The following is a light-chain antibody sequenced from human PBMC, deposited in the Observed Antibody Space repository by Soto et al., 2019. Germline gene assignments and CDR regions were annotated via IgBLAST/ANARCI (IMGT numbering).Light chain of an antibody. CDR1: RSDVGGNDL. Sequence: QSVLTQPPSASGSPGQSVTISCTGSRSDVGGNDLVSWYQQHPGRAPRLIMSAVNKRPSGVPDRFSGSKSGNTASLTVSGLQAEDEAEYYCCSYAGRNTLIFGGGTKLTVL. J-gene: IGLJ2*01. CDR3: CSYAGRNTLI. V-gene: IGLV2-8*01. CDR2: AVN.